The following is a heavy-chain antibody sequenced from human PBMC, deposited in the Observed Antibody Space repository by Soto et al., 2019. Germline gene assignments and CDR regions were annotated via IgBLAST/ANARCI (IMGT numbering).Heavy chain of an antibody. CDR3: AREGLFPSSCWYSFDY. J-gene: IGHJ4*02. V-gene: IGHV4-34*01. D-gene: IGHD6-13*01. CDR2: INPSGST. Sequence: SETLSLTCAVYGGSFSGYYWSWIRQPPGKGLEWIGEINPSGSTNYNPSLRSRVTISVDTSKNQFSLKLSSVTAADTAVYYCAREGLFPSSCWYSFDYWGQGTLVTVSS. CDR1: GGSFSGYY.